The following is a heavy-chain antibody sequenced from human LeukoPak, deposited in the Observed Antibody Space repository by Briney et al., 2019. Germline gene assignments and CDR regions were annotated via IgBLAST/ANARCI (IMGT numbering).Heavy chain of an antibody. J-gene: IGHJ4*02. V-gene: IGHV5-51*01. CDR2: IYPGDSDT. CDR3: ARLALRGYYGSGSYPAPYYFDY. D-gene: IGHD3-10*01. CDR1: GYSFTNHW. Sequence: GESLKISCKGSGYSFTNHWIGWVRQMPGKGLEWMGIIYPGDSDTRYSPSFQGQVTISADKSISTAYLQWSSLEASDTAMYYCARLALRGYYGSGSYPAPYYFDYWGQGTLVTVSS.